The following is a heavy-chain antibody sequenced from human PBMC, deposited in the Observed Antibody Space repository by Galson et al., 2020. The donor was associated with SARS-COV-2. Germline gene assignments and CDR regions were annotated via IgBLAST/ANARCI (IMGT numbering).Heavy chain of an antibody. CDR2: ISAYRDNS. V-gene: IGHV1-18*04. CDR1: GYTFTSYG. Sequence: ASVKVSCKASGYTFTSYGIGWVRRAPGQGLEWMGWISAYRDNSNYGQQFQGRVSMTTDTSTNTAYMELRRLRSEDTAVYYCARGQTVFCGSTSCYNYFEYWGQGTLVTVSS. J-gene: IGHJ4*02. D-gene: IGHD2-2*02. CDR3: ARGQTVFCGSTSCYNYFEY.